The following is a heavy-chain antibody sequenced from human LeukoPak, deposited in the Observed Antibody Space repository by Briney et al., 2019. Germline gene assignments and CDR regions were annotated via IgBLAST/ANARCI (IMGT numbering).Heavy chain of an antibody. CDR1: GFTFSSYA. D-gene: IGHD5-18*01. CDR3: ARDDTAMADYYYYGMDV. V-gene: IGHV3-23*01. Sequence: GGSLRLSCAASGFTFSSYAMNWVRQAPGKGLEWVSSGHSDGTTYYADSVKGRFTISRDNAKNSLYLQMNSLRAEDTAVYYCARDDTAMADYYYYGMDVWGQGTTVTVSS. CDR2: SGHSDGTT. J-gene: IGHJ6*02.